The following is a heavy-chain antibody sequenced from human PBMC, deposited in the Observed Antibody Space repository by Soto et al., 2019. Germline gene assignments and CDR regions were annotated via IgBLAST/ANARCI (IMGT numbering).Heavy chain of an antibody. CDR3: AREAGTPGLWYFDL. CDR2: ISGSGGGT. J-gene: IGHJ2*01. Sequence: GGSLRLSCAASGFTIYNYAMSWVRQAPGKGLEWVSAISGSGGGTYYADSVKGRFTISRDNSKNTAFLQMGSLRDEDMAVYFCAREAGTPGLWYFDLWGRGTLVTVSS. CDR1: GFTIYNYA. D-gene: IGHD1-1*01. V-gene: IGHV3-23*01.